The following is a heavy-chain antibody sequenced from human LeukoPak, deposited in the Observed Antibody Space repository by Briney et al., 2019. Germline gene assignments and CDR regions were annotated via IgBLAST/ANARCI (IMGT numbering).Heavy chain of an antibody. Sequence: PSETLSLTCAVYGGSFSGYYWSWIRQPPGKGLEWIGEINHSGSTNYSPSLKSRVTISVDTSKNQFSLKLSSVTAADTAVYYCARVVPYYDSSGYYYYPVCFDYWGQGTLVTVSS. CDR1: GGSFSGYY. CDR3: ARVVPYYDSSGYYYYPVCFDY. V-gene: IGHV4-34*01. J-gene: IGHJ4*02. D-gene: IGHD3-22*01. CDR2: INHSGST.